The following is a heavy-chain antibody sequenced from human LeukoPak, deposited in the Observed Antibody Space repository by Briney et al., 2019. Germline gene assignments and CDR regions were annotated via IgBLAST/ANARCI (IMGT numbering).Heavy chain of an antibody. CDR3: ARFDSSGHYFDY. D-gene: IGHD3-22*01. J-gene: IGHJ4*02. V-gene: IGHV4-59*08. Sequence: SETLSLTCTVSGGSISSYYWSWIRQPPVKVLEWIGYIYYSGSINYNPSLKSRVTISVDTSKNQFSLKLSSVTAADTAVYYCARFDSSGHYFDYWGQGTLVTVSS. CDR2: IYYSGSI. CDR1: GGSISSYY.